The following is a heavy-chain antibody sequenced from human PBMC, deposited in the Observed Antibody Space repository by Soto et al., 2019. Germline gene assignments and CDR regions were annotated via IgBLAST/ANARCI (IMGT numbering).Heavy chain of an antibody. V-gene: IGHV3-23*01. J-gene: IGHJ4*02. Sequence: EVQLLESGGGLVQPGTSLRLSCAASGFTFSSYAMSWVRQAPGKGLEWVSGISASGGSTYNADSMKGRFTISRDNSKNTLYLRMNSLRAEDTAVYYCAKDLGQLPDFFDYWGQGTLVTVSS. CDR1: GFTFSSYA. CDR2: ISASGGST. CDR3: AKDLGQLPDFFDY. D-gene: IGHD3-3*01.